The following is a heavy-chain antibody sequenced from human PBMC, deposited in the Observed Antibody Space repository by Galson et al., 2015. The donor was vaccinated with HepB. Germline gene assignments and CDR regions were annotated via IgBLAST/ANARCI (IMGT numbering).Heavy chain of an antibody. CDR1: GYTFTSYG. D-gene: IGHD3-22*01. CDR2: ISAYNGNT. J-gene: IGHJ6*02. CDR3: AREGTMIVVVPGYYYYGMDV. Sequence: SVKVSCKASGYTFTSYGISWVRQAPGQGLEWMGWISAYNGNTNYAQKLQGRVTMTTDTSTSTAYMELRSLRSDDTAVYYCAREGTMIVVVPGYYYYGMDVWGQGTTVTVSS. V-gene: IGHV1-18*01.